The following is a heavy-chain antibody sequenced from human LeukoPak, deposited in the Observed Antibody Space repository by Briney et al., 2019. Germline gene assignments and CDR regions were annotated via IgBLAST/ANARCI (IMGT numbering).Heavy chain of an antibody. D-gene: IGHD5-18*01. CDR2: ISGSGGST. CDR1: GFTFSSYA. Sequence: PGGSLRLSCAASGFTFSSYAMSWVRQAPGKGLEWVSAISGSGGSTYYADSVKGRFTISRDNSKNTLYLQMNSLRAEDTAVYYCAKAGNRGYSYGYEDYWGQGTLLIVSS. CDR3: AKAGNRGYSYGYEDY. V-gene: IGHV3-23*01. J-gene: IGHJ4*02.